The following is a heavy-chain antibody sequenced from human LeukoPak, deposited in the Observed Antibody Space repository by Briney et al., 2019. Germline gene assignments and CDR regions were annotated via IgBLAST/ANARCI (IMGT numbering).Heavy chain of an antibody. CDR3: GRGELPAAVDC. Sequence: GGSLRLSCAASGFTFSNYYMHWVRQAPGKGLGWVSHINSGGSNTNYADSVKGRFTISRDNAKNTPYLQMNSLRVEDTAVYYCGRGELPAAVDCWGQGTLVTVSS. J-gene: IGHJ4*02. V-gene: IGHV3-74*01. D-gene: IGHD2-2*01. CDR1: GFTFSNYY. CDR2: INSGGSNT.